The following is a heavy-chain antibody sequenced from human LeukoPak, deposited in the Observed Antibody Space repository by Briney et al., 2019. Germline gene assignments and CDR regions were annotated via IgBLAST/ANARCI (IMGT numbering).Heavy chain of an antibody. CDR2: IKQDGSEK. CDR3: ARHSGYSSH. CDR1: GFIFSSYW. V-gene: IGHV3-7*01. J-gene: IGHJ4*02. Sequence: PGGSLRLSCAASGFIFSSYWMSWVRQAPGKGLEWVANIKQDGSEKYYVDSVKGRFTISRDNAKNSLYLQMNSLRAEDTAVYYCARHSGYSSHWGQGTLVTVSS. D-gene: IGHD6-19*01.